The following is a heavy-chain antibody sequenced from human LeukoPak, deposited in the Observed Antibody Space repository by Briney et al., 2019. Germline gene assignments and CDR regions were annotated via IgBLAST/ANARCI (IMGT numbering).Heavy chain of an antibody. CDR2: IYPGDSDT. CDR3: VRRSQDHYDSSGYYDY. Sequence: GESLQISCKGSGYSFTSYWVAWVRQMPGKGLEWMGIIYPGDSDTRYSPSFQGQVTISADKSISTAYLQWSSLKASDTAMYYCVRRSQDHYDSSGYYDYWGQGTLVTVSS. V-gene: IGHV5-51*01. J-gene: IGHJ4*02. CDR1: GYSFTSYW. D-gene: IGHD3-22*01.